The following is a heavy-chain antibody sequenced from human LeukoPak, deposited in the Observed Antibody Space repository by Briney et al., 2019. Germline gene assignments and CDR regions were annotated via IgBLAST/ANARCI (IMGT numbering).Heavy chain of an antibody. CDR2: ISGSGVST. CDR1: GFTLSTNA. CDR3: ARETLSSSWTYDY. Sequence: GGSLRLSCLTSGFTLSTNAMSWVRQAPGKGLEWVSGISGSGVSTYYADSVKGRFTISRDNSRNSLYLQMISLRAEDTAVYYCARETLSSSWTYDYWGQGTLVTVSS. J-gene: IGHJ4*02. D-gene: IGHD6-13*01. V-gene: IGHV3-23*01.